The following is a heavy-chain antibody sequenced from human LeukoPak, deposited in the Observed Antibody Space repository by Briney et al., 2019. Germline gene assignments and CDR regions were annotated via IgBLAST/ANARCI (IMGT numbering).Heavy chain of an antibody. D-gene: IGHD1-7*01. Sequence: GESLKISCKGSGYSFTSYWIGWVRQMPGKGLEWMGIIYPGDSDNRYSPSFQGQVTISADKSISTAYLQWSSLKASDTAMYYCARKPGITGTGGYYFDYWGQGTLVTVSS. CDR3: ARKPGITGTGGYYFDY. CDR1: GYSFTSYW. V-gene: IGHV5-51*01. CDR2: IYPGDSDN. J-gene: IGHJ4*02.